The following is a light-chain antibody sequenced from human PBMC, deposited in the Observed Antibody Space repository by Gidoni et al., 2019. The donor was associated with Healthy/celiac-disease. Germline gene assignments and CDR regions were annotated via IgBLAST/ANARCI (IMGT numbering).Light chain of an antibody. CDR2: DAS. J-gene: IGKJ1*01. V-gene: IGKV3-11*01. CDR3: QQRSNWPRS. Sequence: EIVLTQSPATLSLSPGERATLSGRASQSVSSYLAWYQQKPGQAPRLLICDASSRATGIPARFSGSGSGTDFTLTISSLEPDDFAVYYCQQRSNWPRSFGQGTKVEIK. CDR1: QSVSSY.